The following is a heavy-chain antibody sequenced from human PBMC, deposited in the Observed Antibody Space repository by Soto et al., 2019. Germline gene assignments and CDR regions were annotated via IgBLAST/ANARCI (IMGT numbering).Heavy chain of an antibody. CDR2: IISSFGTA. CDR1: GGTFSSYA. V-gene: IGHV1-69*12. Sequence: QVQLVQSGAEVKKPGSSVKVSCKASGGTFSSYAIGWVRQAPGQGLEWMGGIISSFGTANYAQKFQGRVTITADESTSTGYMELSSLRSEDTAVYYCARGRGYSYGWYYYGMDVWGQGNTVTVSS. CDR3: ARGRGYSYGWYYYGMDV. D-gene: IGHD5-18*01. J-gene: IGHJ6*02.